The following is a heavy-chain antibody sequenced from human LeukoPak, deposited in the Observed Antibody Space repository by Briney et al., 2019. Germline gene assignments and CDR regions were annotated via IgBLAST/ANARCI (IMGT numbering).Heavy chain of an antibody. CDR1: GGSLSSSSYY. V-gene: IGHV4-39*01. Sequence: SETLSPTCTVSGGSLSSSSYYWGWLRQPPGKGLEWVGSIYYSGSTYYNPSLKSRVTISVDTSKNQPSLKLSSATAADTAVYYCARLPTVTFFDYWGQGTLVTVSS. J-gene: IGHJ4*02. D-gene: IGHD4-17*01. CDR3: ARLPTVTFFDY. CDR2: IYYSGST.